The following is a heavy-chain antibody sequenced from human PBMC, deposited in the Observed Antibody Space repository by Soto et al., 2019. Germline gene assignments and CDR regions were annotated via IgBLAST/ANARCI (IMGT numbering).Heavy chain of an antibody. CDR2: ISYDGSNK. CDR3: ARSRNGPYGNWFDP. V-gene: IGHV3-30*04. CDR1: VFTCSSYA. D-gene: IGHD2-8*01. J-gene: IGHJ5*02. Sequence: WWSLRLSCAASVFTCSSYAMHWFRQAPGKGLEWAAVISYDGSNKYYADSVKGRFTISRDNSKNTLYVQMNSLRAEDTAVYYCARSRNGPYGNWFDPWGLGTLVTVSS.